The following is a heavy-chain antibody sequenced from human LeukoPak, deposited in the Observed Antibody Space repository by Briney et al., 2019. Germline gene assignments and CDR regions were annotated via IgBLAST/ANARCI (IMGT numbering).Heavy chain of an antibody. CDR2: INHSGST. V-gene: IGHV4-4*02. D-gene: IGHD3-22*01. CDR3: ARDVNYYDSSGYPLP. J-gene: IGHJ5*02. CDR1: GGSISNTNW. Sequence: PSETLSLTCGVSGGSISNTNWWSWIRQPPGKGLEWIGEINHSGSTNYNPSLKSRVTISVDTSKNQFSLKLSFVTAADTAVYYCARDVNYYDSSGYPLPWGQGTLVTVSS.